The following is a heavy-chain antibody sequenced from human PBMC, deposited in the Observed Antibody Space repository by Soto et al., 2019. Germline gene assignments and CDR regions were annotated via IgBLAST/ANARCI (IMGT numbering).Heavy chain of an antibody. CDR2: ISSSDTYR. J-gene: IGHJ4*02. D-gene: IGHD2-21*02. CDR1: GFIFSDYY. V-gene: IGHV3-11*05. Sequence: QVQLVESGGGLVKPGGSLRLTCAASGFIFSDYYMIWVRQAPGKGLEWVSYISSSDTYRNYADSVKGRFTISRDNAKNSLYLQMNSLRAEDTAVYYCARTRTYNHGGDVWGQGTLVTVAS. CDR3: ARTRTYNHGGDV.